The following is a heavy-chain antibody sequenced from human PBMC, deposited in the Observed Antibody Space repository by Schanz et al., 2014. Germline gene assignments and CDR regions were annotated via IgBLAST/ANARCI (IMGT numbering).Heavy chain of an antibody. CDR2: ISTSGTYM. Sequence: EVQLVQSGGGLVQPGGSLRLSCVASGFAFSSFAMTWVRQAPGRGLEWVSSISTSGTYMYIADSLKGRLTISRDDAKKSMYLQMNNLRAEDTAVYYCARGLIATAGGAFAYWGQGTLXAVSA. CDR3: ARGLIATAGGAFAY. J-gene: IGHJ4*02. CDR1: GFAFSSFA. V-gene: IGHV3-21*04. D-gene: IGHD6-13*01.